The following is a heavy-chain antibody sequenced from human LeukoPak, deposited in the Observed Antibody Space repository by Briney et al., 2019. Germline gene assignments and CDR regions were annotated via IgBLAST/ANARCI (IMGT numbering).Heavy chain of an antibody. CDR1: GGSISSYY. CDR3: AREKRAAAAPDY. D-gene: IGHD6-13*01. J-gene: IGHJ4*02. V-gene: IGHV4-59*12. CDR2: IYYSGST. Sequence: SETLSLTCTVSGGSISSYYWSWIRQPPGKGLEWIGYIYYSGSTYYNPSLKSRVTISVDTSKNQFSLKLSSVTAADTAVYYCAREKRAAAAPDYWGQGTLVTVSS.